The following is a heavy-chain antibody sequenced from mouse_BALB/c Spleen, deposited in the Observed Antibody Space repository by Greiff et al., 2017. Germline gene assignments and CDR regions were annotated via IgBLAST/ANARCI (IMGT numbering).Heavy chain of an antibody. Sequence: VQLQQSGTVLARPGASVKMSCKASGYTFTSYWMHWVKQRPGQGLEWMGAIYPGNGDTSYNQKFKGKAKLTAVTSTSTAYMELSSLTNEDSAVYYCTEIFVSTMIPWFAYWGQGTLVTVSA. J-gene: IGHJ3*01. D-gene: IGHD2-4*01. CDR1: GYTFTSYW. CDR3: TEIFVSTMIPWFAY. V-gene: IGHV1-5*01. CDR2: IYPGNGDT.